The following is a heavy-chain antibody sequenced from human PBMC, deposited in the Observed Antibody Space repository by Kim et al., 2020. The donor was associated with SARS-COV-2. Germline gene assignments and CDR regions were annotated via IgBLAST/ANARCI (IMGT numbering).Heavy chain of an antibody. J-gene: IGHJ4*02. D-gene: IGHD3-16*01. CDR1: GGSISSYY. CDR2: IYYSGST. Sequence: SETLSLTCTVSGGSISSYYWSWIRQPPGKGLEWIGYIYYSGSTNYNPSLQSRVTISVDTSKNQFSLKLSSVTAADTAVYYCASMGGDYWGQGTLVTVSS. V-gene: IGHV4-59*01. CDR3: ASMGGDY.